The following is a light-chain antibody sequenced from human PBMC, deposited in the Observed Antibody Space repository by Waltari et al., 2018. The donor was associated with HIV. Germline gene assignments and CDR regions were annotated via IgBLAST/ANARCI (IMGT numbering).Light chain of an antibody. CDR2: RNN. CDR1: SFNIGSNF. CDR3: AAWDDSLSGFYV. J-gene: IGLJ1*01. Sequence: QSVLTQPPSASGTPGQRVTIRCSGSSFNIGSNFVYWYQQLPGAAPKLLIYRNNPRPSGCPDRFACSKYGTSASLAISGLRSEDEADYYCAAWDDSLSGFYVVGTGTKVTVL. V-gene: IGLV1-47*01.